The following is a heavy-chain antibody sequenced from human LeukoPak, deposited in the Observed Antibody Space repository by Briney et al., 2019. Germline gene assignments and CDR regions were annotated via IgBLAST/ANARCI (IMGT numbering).Heavy chain of an antibody. D-gene: IGHD4-23*01. CDR1: GFTFGDYA. CDR2: IRSKAYGGTT. J-gene: IGHJ4*02. V-gene: IGHV3-49*04. CDR3: TRGSVPESYGGSSFDH. Sequence: GGSLRLSCTASGFTFGDYAMSWVRQAPGKGLEWVGFIRSKAYGGTTEYAASVKGRFTISRDDSKSIAYLQMNSLKTEDTAVYYCTRGSVPESYGGSSFDHWGQGTLVTVSS.